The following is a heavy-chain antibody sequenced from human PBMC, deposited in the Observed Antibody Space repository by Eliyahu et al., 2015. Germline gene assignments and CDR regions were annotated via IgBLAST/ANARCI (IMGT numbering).Heavy chain of an antibody. CDR2: ISGSGGST. V-gene: IGHV3-23*01. D-gene: IGHD3-3*01. CDR1: GFXFXSYA. CDR3: AKAVLRFLEWGHYFDY. J-gene: IGHJ4*02. Sequence: EVQLLESGGGLVQPGGSLRLSCAASGFXFXSYAMXXVRQAPGKGLEWVSAISGSGGSTYYADSVKGRFTISRDNSKNTLYLQMNSLRAEDTAVYYCAKAVLRFLEWGHYFDYWGQGTLVTVSS.